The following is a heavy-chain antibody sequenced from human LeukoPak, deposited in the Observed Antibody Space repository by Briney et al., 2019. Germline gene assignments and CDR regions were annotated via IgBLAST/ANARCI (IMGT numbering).Heavy chain of an antibody. Sequence: PGGSLRLSCAASGFTFGDYAMHWVRQAPGKGLEWVSGITWNSRNIGYADSVKGRFTISRDNAKNFLYLHMNGLKAEDTALYYCAKRSGGRSAATNSDYYYAMDVWGQGTTVTVSS. D-gene: IGHD3-10*01. CDR1: GFTFGDYA. CDR3: AKRSGGRSAATNSDYYYAMDV. CDR2: ITWNSRNI. V-gene: IGHV3-9*01. J-gene: IGHJ6*02.